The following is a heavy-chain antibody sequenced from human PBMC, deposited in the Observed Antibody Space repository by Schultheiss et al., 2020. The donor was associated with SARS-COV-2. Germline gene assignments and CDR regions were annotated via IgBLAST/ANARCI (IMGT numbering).Heavy chain of an antibody. J-gene: IGHJ4*02. V-gene: IGHV1-3*01. D-gene: IGHD1-26*01. CDR2: INAGNGNT. CDR1: GGTFSSYA. Sequence: ASVKVSCKASGGTFSSYAISWVRQAPGQGLEWMGWINAGNGNTKYSQKFQGRVTITRDTSASTAYMELSSLRSEDTAVYYCARVFHRNSGSYLGYWGQGTLVTVSS. CDR3: ARVFHRNSGSYLGY.